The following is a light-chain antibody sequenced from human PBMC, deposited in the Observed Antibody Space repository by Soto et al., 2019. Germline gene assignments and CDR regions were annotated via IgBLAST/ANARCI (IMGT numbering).Light chain of an antibody. Sequence: ELLLTPSPSTLSLSHGERATFSCRASQSVSSDLVWYQQKPGQAPRLLIYGASSRATGIPDRFSGSGSGTDFTLTISRLEPEDFAVYYCQQYGSSPTFGQGTKVDIK. CDR3: QQYGSSPT. CDR1: QSVSSD. CDR2: GAS. V-gene: IGKV3-20*01. J-gene: IGKJ1*01.